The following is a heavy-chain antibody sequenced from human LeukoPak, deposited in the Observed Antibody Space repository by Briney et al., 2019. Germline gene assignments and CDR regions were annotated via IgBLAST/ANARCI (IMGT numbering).Heavy chain of an antibody. D-gene: IGHD3-22*01. CDR2: IYTSGST. V-gene: IGHV4-61*02. CDR1: GGSISSGSYY. J-gene: IGHJ4*02. Sequence: PSETLSLTCTVSGGSISSGSYYWSWIRQPAGKGLEWIGRIYTSGSTNYNPSLKSRVTISVDTSKNQFSLKLSSVTAADTAVYYCVREGIVVVLFDYWGQGTLVTVSS. CDR3: VREGIVVVLFDY.